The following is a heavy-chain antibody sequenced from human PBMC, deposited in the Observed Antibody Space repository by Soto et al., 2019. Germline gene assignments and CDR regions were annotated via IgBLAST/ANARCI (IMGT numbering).Heavy chain of an antibody. CDR1: GDSISRYY. Sequence: QVQLQESGPGLVKPSETLSLTCTVSGDSISRYYWSWIRLSPGKGLEWIGDIYYSGETNYNPSVKSRVTISVARTKNQFSLKLSSVTAADTAVYYCARDQGGEFLKGSGMDVWGQGTTVTVSS. D-gene: IGHD3-10*01. J-gene: IGHJ6*02. V-gene: IGHV4-59*01. CDR3: ARDQGGEFLKGSGMDV. CDR2: IYYSGET.